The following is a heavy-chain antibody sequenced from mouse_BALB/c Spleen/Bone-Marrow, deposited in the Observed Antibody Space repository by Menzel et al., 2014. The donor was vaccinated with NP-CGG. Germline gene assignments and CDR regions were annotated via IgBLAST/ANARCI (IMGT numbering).Heavy chain of an antibody. CDR3: GRCGYYGWFGY. J-gene: IGHJ3*01. CDR2: INPDSNTI. D-gene: IGHD2-3*01. CDR1: GFDFSSYW. Sequence: VHLVESGGGLVQPGGSLQLSCAASGFDFSSYWMSRVRQDPGKGLEWIGEINPDSNTINYTPSLKDKFIISRDNAKNKLYQQISKVRHEDTAFYFCGRCGYYGWFGYWGLGTLV. V-gene: IGHV4-1*02.